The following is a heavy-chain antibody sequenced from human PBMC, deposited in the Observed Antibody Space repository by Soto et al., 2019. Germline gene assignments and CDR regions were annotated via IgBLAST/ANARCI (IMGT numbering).Heavy chain of an antibody. D-gene: IGHD3-22*01. CDR1: GYSFTSYW. CDR2: IDPSDSYT. J-gene: IGHJ4*02. CDR3: ASDSSGYSTFDY. V-gene: IGHV5-10-1*01. Sequence: GESLKISCKGSGYSFTSYWISWVRQMPGKGLEWMGRIDPSDSYTNYSPSFQGHVTISADKSISTAYLQWSSLKASDTAMYYCASDSSGYSTFDYWRQGTLVTVSS.